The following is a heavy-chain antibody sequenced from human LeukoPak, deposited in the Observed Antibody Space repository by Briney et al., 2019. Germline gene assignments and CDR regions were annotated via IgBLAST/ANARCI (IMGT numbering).Heavy chain of an antibody. D-gene: IGHD3-22*01. CDR3: AKDLGLYYYDSSGYSSFDY. CDR1: GFTFSSYA. CDR2: ISGSGGST. Sequence: GGSLRLSCAASGFTFSSYAMSWVRQAPGKGLEWVSAISGSGGSTYYADSVKGRFTISRDNSKNTLYLQMNSLRAEDTAVYYCAKDLGLYYYDSSGYSSFDYWGQGTLVAVSS. J-gene: IGHJ4*02. V-gene: IGHV3-23*01.